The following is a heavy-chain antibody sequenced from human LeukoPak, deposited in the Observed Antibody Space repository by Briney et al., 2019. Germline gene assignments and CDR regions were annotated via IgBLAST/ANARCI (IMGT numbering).Heavy chain of an antibody. CDR1: GYTFTSYG. V-gene: IGHV1-69*13. Sequence: ASVKVSCKASGYTFTSYGISWVRQAPGQGLEWMGGIIPIFGTANYAQKFQGRVTITADESTSTAYMELSSLRSEDTAVYYCAREVGATNWFDPWGQGTLVTVSS. J-gene: IGHJ5*02. CDR3: AREVGATNWFDP. D-gene: IGHD1-26*01. CDR2: IIPIFGTA.